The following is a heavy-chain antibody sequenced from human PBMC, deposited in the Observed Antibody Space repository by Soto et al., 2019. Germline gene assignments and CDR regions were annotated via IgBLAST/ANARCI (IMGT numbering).Heavy chain of an antibody. Sequence: QVQLVQSGAEVKKPGSSVKVSCKASGGTFSSYTISWVRQAPGQGLEWMGRIIPILGIANYAQKFQGRVTITADKSTSTAYMEVSSRRSEDTAVYYCAREGYCSSTSCYLETNWFDPWGQGTLVTVSS. D-gene: IGHD2-2*01. CDR2: IIPILGIA. J-gene: IGHJ5*02. CDR3: AREGYCSSTSCYLETNWFDP. CDR1: GGTFSSYT. V-gene: IGHV1-69*08.